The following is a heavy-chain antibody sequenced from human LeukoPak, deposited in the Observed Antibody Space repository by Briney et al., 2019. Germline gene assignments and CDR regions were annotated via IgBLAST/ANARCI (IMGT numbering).Heavy chain of an antibody. D-gene: IGHD3-10*01. CDR1: GYTFTSYY. CDR3: ARVPKVGELSIDY. V-gene: IGHV1-46*01. J-gene: IGHJ4*02. Sequence: ASVXXSCKASGYTFTSYYMHWVRQAPGQGLEWMGIINPSGGSTSYAQKFQGRVTMTRDTSTSTVYMELSSLRSEDTAVYYCARVPKVGELSIDYWGQGTLVTVSS. CDR2: INPSGGST.